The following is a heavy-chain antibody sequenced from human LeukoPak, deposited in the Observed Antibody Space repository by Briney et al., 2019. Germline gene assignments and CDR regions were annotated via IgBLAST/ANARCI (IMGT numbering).Heavy chain of an antibody. CDR2: IYYSGST. CDR3: ARARRDGYNVRFDP. Sequence: SGTLSLTCTVSGGSISSGGYYWSWIRQHPGKGLEWIGYIYYSGSTYYNPSLKSRVTISVDTSKNQFSLKLSSVTAADTAVYYCARARRDGYNVRFDPWGQGTLVTVSS. D-gene: IGHD5-24*01. J-gene: IGHJ5*02. V-gene: IGHV4-31*03. CDR1: GGSISSGGYY.